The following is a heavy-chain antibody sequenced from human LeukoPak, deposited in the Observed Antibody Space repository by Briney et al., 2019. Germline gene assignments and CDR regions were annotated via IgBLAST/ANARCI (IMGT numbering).Heavy chain of an antibody. Sequence: ASVKVSCKASGYTFTSYYMHWVRQAPGQGLEWMGIINPSGGSTSYAQKFQGRVTMTRDMSTSTVYMELSSLRSEDTAVYYCARWGGSYNAFDIWGQGTMVTVSS. D-gene: IGHD1-26*01. V-gene: IGHV1-46*01. CDR1: GYTFTSYY. CDR3: ARWGGSYNAFDI. CDR2: INPSGGST. J-gene: IGHJ3*02.